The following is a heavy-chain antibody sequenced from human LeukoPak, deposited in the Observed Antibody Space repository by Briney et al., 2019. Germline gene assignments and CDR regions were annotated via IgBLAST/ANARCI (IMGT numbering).Heavy chain of an antibody. Sequence: PSETLSLTCTVSGGSISSYYWSWIRQPPGKGLEWIGYIYYSGTTNYNPSLKSRVTISVDTSKNQFSLNLSSVTAADTAVYYCARAGEWDYYGSGTYYCYFDYWGQGTLVTVSS. CDR3: ARAGEWDYYGSGTYYCYFDY. D-gene: IGHD3-10*01. V-gene: IGHV4-59*01. J-gene: IGHJ4*02. CDR2: IYYSGTT. CDR1: GGSISSYY.